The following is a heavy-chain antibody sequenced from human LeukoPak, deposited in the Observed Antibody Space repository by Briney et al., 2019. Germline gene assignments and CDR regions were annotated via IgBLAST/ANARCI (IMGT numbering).Heavy chain of an antibody. V-gene: IGHV3-53*01. D-gene: IGHD3-10*01. Sequence: GGSLRLSCAASGFTVSSNYKSWVRQAPGKGLEWVSVIYSGGSTYYADSVKGRFTISRDNSKNTLYLQMNNLRAEDTAVYYCARALNYYGSGSYYKSWYFDLWGRGTLVTVSS. CDR2: IYSGGST. CDR3: ARALNYYGSGSYYKSWYFDL. J-gene: IGHJ2*01. CDR1: GFTVSSNY.